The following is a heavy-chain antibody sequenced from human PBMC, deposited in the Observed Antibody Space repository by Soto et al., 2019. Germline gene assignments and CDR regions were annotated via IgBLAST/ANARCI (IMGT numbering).Heavy chain of an antibody. CDR3: GGPYRSGDTVLGY. CDR1: GFSFFSFG. V-gene: IGHV3-21*01. Sequence: GGLLRLSWAAAGFSFFSFGVNWVRQAPGKGLEWVSSISSTSSFIFYADSVKGRFTISRDNAESSLFLQMSSLRAEDTAVYYCGGPYRSGDTVLGYWGQGTLVTVSS. J-gene: IGHJ4*02. D-gene: IGHD6-19*01. CDR2: ISSTSSFI.